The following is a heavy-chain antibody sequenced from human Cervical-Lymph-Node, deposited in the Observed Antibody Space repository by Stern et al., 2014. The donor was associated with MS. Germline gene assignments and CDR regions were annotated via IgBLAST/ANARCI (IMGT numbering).Heavy chain of an antibody. V-gene: IGHV3-13*01. J-gene: IGHJ6*02. CDR2: IGTGGDI. Sequence: EDQLVESGGGLVQPGGSLRLSCAASGFTISDYDMHWVRQVRGKRLEWVSAIGTGGDIYYLDSVKGRFTISRENAKNSLYLQMNSLRVGDTAVYYCARDVVGMDLWGQGTTVTVAS. D-gene: IGHD2-15*01. CDR3: ARDVVGMDL. CDR1: GFTISDYD.